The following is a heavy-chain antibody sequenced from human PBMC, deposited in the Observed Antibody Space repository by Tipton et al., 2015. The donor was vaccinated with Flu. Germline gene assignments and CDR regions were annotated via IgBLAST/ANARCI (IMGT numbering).Heavy chain of an antibody. D-gene: IGHD6-13*01. CDR3: ARFISIAAVADY. V-gene: IGHV4-39*07. Sequence: GSLRLSCTVSGGSISSSSYYWGWIRQPPGKGLEWIGSIYYSGSTYYNPSLKSRVTISVDTSKNQFSLKLSSVTAADTAVYYCARFISIAAVADYWGQGTLVTVSS. CDR1: GGSISSSSYY. J-gene: IGHJ4*02. CDR2: IYYSGST.